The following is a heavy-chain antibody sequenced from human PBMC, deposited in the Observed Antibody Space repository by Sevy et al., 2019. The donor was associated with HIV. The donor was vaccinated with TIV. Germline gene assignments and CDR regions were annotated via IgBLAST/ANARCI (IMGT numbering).Heavy chain of an antibody. CDR1: GFTVSSNY. D-gene: IGHD1-7*01. Sequence: GGSLRLSCAASGFTVSSNYMSWVRQAPGKGLEWVSVIYSGGSTYYADSVKGRFTISRDTSKNTLYLQMNSLRAEDTAVYYCARVGTGTTFFDYWGQGTLVTVSS. J-gene: IGHJ4*02. CDR3: ARVGTGTTFFDY. CDR2: IYSGGST. V-gene: IGHV3-53*01.